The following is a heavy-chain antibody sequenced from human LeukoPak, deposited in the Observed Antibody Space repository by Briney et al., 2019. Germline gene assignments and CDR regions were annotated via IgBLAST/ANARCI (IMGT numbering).Heavy chain of an antibody. J-gene: IGHJ4*02. CDR1: DFAFTSSG. V-gene: IGHV3-23*01. CDR2: ISATGLST. Sequence: GGSLRLSCTASDFAFTSSGMSWVRQVPGTGLEWVSFISATGLSTYYADSVKGRFTVSRDNSKNTLYLQMNSLRAADTAVYYCARLGAVAPNYWGQGTLVTVSS. CDR3: ARLGAVAPNY. D-gene: IGHD6-19*01.